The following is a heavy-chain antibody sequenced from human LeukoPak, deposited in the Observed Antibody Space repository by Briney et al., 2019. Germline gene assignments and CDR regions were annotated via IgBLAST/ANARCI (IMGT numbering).Heavy chain of an antibody. CDR2: IYYSGST. J-gene: IGHJ4*02. D-gene: IGHD1-26*01. Sequence: PSETLSLTCTVSGGSISSSSYYWGWIRQPPGKGLEWIGSIYYSGSTYYNPSLKSRVTISVDTSKNQFSLKLSSVTAADTAVYYCAREVRLGGSQPFDYWGQGTLVTVSS. CDR1: GGSISSSSYY. CDR3: AREVRLGGSQPFDY. V-gene: IGHV4-39*07.